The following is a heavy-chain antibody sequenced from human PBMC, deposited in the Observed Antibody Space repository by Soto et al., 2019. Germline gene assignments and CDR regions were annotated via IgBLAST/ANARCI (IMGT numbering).Heavy chain of an antibody. J-gene: IGHJ4*02. V-gene: IGHV3-30*18. CDR1: GFTFSSYG. Sequence: GGSLRLSCAASGFTFSSYGMHWVRQAPGKGLEWVAVISYDGSNKYYADSVKGRFTISRDNSKNTLYLQMNSLRAEDTAVYYCAKGDRRSHCSSTSCPGIAVAGFDYWGQGTLVTVSS. CDR2: ISYDGSNK. D-gene: IGHD2-2*01. CDR3: AKGDRRSHCSSTSCPGIAVAGFDY.